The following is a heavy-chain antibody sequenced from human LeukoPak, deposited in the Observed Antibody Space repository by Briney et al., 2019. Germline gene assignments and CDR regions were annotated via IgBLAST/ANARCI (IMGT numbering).Heavy chain of an antibody. Sequence: GGSLRLSCAASRFTFSSYGMSWVRQAPGKGLEWVSSISGSGGSTYYADSVKGRFTISRDNSKNTLYLQMNSLRDEDTAVYYCAKSPYYDASGYYREYYFDYWGQGTLVTVSS. CDR2: ISGSGGST. D-gene: IGHD3-22*01. CDR3: AKSPYYDASGYYREYYFDY. J-gene: IGHJ4*02. CDR1: RFTFSSYG. V-gene: IGHV3-23*01.